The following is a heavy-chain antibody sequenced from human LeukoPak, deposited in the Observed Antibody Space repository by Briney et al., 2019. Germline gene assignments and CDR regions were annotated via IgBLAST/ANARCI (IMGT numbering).Heavy chain of an antibody. Sequence: PSQTLSLTCTVSGGSISSGGYYWSWIRQHPGKGLEWIGYIYYSGSTYYNPSLKSRVTISVDTSKNQFSLKLSSVTAADTAVYYCATYCSSTSCTRFDYWGQGTLVTVSS. D-gene: IGHD2-2*01. CDR3: ATYCSSTSCTRFDY. V-gene: IGHV4-30-4*08. CDR2: IYYSGST. J-gene: IGHJ4*02. CDR1: GGSISSGGYY.